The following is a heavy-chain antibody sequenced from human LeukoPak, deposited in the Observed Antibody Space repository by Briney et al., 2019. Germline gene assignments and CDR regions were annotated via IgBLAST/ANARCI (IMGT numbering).Heavy chain of an antibody. V-gene: IGHV1-69*04. CDR1: KGTFSSNA. Sequence: SVKVSCKASKGTFSSNAISWVRQAPGQGLEWMGRIIPIDGIVKYTQKFQGRVTITADKSTSTAYMELSSLRSEDTAVYYCARFPSAMVRGADANYYGMDVWGQGTTVTVSS. CDR3: ARFPSAMVRGADANYYGMDV. J-gene: IGHJ6*02. CDR2: IIPIDGIV. D-gene: IGHD3-10*01.